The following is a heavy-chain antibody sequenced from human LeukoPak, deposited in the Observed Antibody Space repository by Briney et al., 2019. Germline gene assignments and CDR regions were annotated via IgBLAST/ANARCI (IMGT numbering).Heavy chain of an antibody. CDR2: ISAYNGNT. V-gene: IGHV1-18*01. D-gene: IGHD6-19*01. J-gene: IGHJ5*02. Sequence: ASVKVSCKASGYTFTSYGISWVRQAPGQGLEWMGWISAYNGNTNYAQKLQGRVTMTTDTSTSTAYMELRSLRSDDTAVYYCAREGIAVADWEDWFDPWGQGTLVTVSS. CDR1: GYTFTSYG. CDR3: AREGIAVADWEDWFDP.